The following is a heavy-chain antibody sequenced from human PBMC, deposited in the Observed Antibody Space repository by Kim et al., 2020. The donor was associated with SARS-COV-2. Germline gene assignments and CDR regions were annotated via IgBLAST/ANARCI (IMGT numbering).Heavy chain of an antibody. Sequence: SETLSLTCTVSGGSISSGGYYWSWIRQHPGKGLEWIGYIYYSGSTYYNPSLKSRVTLSVDTSKNQFSLKLSSVTAADTAVYYCARVLWSFNCSSTSCYASYYYGMDDWGQGTTVTVSS. CDR2: IYYSGST. J-gene: IGHJ6*02. D-gene: IGHD2-2*01. CDR3: ARVLWSFNCSSTSCYASYYYGMDD. CDR1: GGSISSGGYY. V-gene: IGHV4-31*03.